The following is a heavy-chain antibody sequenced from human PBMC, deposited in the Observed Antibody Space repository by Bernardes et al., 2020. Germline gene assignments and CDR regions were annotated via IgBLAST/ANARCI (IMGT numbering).Heavy chain of an antibody. CDR2: IKSKTDGGTT. CDR3: TTESRYSSGWYADFKYYKDV. J-gene: IGHJ6*03. CDR1: GFTFSNAW. D-gene: IGHD6-19*01. Sequence: GGSLRLSCAASGFTFSNAWMSWVRQAPGKGLEWVGRIKSKTDGGTTDYAAPVKGRFAISIDDSKNTLYLQMNSLKTEDTAVYYCTTESRYSSGWYADFKYYKDVWGKGTTVTVSS. V-gene: IGHV3-15*01.